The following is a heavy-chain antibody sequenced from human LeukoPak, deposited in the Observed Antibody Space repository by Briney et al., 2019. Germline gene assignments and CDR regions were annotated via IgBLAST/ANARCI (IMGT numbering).Heavy chain of an antibody. J-gene: IGHJ4*02. D-gene: IGHD1-26*01. CDR2: ISYDGSNK. CDR3: ASAGILDY. CDR1: GFTFSSYA. Sequence: GGSLRLSCAASGFTFSSYAMHWVRQAPGKGLEWVAVISYDGSNKYYADSVKGRFPISRDNSKNTLYLQMNSLRAEDTAVYYCASAGILDYWGQGTLVTASS. V-gene: IGHV3-30-3*01.